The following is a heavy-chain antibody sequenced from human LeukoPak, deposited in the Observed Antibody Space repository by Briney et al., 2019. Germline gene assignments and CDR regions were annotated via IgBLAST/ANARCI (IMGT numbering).Heavy chain of an antibody. CDR1: GFTFSSYA. Sequence: GGPLRLSCAASGFTFSSYAMRGVRQAPGKGLEWVSAISGSGGSTYYADSVKGRFTISTDNSKNTLYLQMNSLKADDTPVYYCAKDWGITMVRGVMTPYYYGMDVWGQGTTVTVSS. CDR2: ISGSGGST. V-gene: IGHV3-23*01. J-gene: IGHJ6*02. CDR3: AKDWGITMVRGVMTPYYYGMDV. D-gene: IGHD3-10*01.